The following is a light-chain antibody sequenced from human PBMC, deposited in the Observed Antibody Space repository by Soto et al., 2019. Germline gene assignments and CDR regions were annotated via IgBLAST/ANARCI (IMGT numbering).Light chain of an antibody. CDR1: QSVSSS. CDR3: QQYYGWPPWT. J-gene: IGKJ1*01. CDR2: NTS. V-gene: IGKV3-15*01. Sequence: EIVMTHSPATLSLSPGERATLSCRASQSVSSSFALYQQKPGQAPRLLLYNTSTRATGIPARFSGSGFGTEFTLTISSLESEDFAVYYCQQYYGWPPWTVGQGTNVEV.